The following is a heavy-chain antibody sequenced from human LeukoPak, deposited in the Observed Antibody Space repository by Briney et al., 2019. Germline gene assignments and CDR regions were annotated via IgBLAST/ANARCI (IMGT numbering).Heavy chain of an antibody. D-gene: IGHD3-3*01. CDR3: ASGPPFLKYFEY. Sequence: PGGSLRLSCAASGFTFSTYVMNWFRQAQGKGLEWVSTISVGAEYIFYADSVKGRFTISRDDSNNALYLQMHSLRAEDTALYYCASGPPFLKYFEYWGQGTLVTVSS. J-gene: IGHJ4*02. V-gene: IGHV3-23*01. CDR2: ISVGAEYI. CDR1: GFTFSTYV.